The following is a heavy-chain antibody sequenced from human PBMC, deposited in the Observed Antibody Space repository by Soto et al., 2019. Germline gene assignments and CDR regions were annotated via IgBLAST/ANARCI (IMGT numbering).Heavy chain of an antibody. CDR1: GFTFSSYG. V-gene: IGHV3-33*01. D-gene: IGHD1-26*01. Sequence: GGSLRLSCAASGFTFSSYGMHWVRQAPGKGLEWVAVIWYDGSNKYYADSVKGRFTISRDNSKNTLYLQMNSLRAEDTAVYYCARARGVTGDTKYYFYYAMDFWGQGTTVTVSS. J-gene: IGHJ6*02. CDR2: IWYDGSNK. CDR3: ARARGVTGDTKYYFYYAMDF.